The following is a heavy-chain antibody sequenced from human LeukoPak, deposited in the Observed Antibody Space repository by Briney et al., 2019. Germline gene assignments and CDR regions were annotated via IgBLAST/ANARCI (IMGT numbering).Heavy chain of an antibody. CDR1: GGSFSGYY. J-gene: IGHJ6*02. CDR3: ARVGARYCSSTSCQYFGPASYYYGMDV. CDR2: INHSGST. D-gene: IGHD2-2*01. Sequence: PSETLSLTCAVYGGSFSGYYWSWIRQPPGKGLEWIGEINHSGSTNYNPSLKSRVTISVDTSKNQFSLKLSSVTAADTAVYYCARVGARYCSSTSCQYFGPASYYYGMDVWGQGTTVTVSS. V-gene: IGHV4-34*01.